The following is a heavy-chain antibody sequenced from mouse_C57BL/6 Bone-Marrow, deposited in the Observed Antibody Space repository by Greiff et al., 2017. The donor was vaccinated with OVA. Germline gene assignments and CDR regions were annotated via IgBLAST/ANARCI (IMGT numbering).Heavy chain of an antibody. V-gene: IGHV5-9-1*02. Sequence: EVMLVESGAGLVKPGGSLKLSCAASGFTFSSYGMSWVRQTPEKSLEWVAYISSGGDYTYYADTVKGRFTISRDKARSTLYMQMSSLKSEDTAMYYCTRLHDAMDYWGQGTSVTVSS. D-gene: IGHD1-1*01. CDR3: TRLHDAMDY. J-gene: IGHJ4*01. CDR1: GFTFSSYG. CDR2: ISSGGDYT.